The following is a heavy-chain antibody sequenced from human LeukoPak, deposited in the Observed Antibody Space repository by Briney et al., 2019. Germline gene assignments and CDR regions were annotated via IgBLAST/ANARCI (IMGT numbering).Heavy chain of an antibody. V-gene: IGHV4-61*01. CDR1: DRSVTSSSYY. CDR3: AREGTGLEEYFDY. CDR2: IYYTEST. J-gene: IGHJ4*02. Sequence: PSEPLSPTCTVPDRSVTSSSYYWRWIRQPPENGLEWIGYIYYTESTNYNPSLKSQVTISVDTSNNQFSLKLSSVTAADTAVYYCAREGTGLEEYFDYWGQGTLVTVSS. D-gene: IGHD1/OR15-1a*01.